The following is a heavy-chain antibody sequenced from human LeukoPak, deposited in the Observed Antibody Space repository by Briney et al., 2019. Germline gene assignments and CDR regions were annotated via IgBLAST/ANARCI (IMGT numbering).Heavy chain of an antibody. Sequence: GASVKVSCKASGYTFTGYYMHWVRQAPGQGLEWMGWINPNSGGTNYAQKFQGRVTMTRDTSISTAYMELSRLRSDDTAVYNCARDLTGGFYYMDVWGKGTTVTVSS. D-gene: IGHD7-27*01. J-gene: IGHJ6*03. CDR3: ARDLTGGFYYMDV. V-gene: IGHV1-2*02. CDR1: GYTFTGYY. CDR2: INPNSGGT.